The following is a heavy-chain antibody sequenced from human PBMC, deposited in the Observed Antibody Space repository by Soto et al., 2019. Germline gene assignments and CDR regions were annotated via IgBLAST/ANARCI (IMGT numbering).Heavy chain of an antibody. V-gene: IGHV3-23*01. CDR3: VSWVSAHFDY. J-gene: IGHJ4*01. Sequence: GGSLRLSCAASGFTFDSPYSHGMSWVRQSPGKGPEWVSTISSNGANTHHAASVKGRFTISKDASRNTVHLHMNSLRAEDTATYFCVSWVSAHFDYWGHGTTVTVSS. CDR2: ISSNGANT. CDR1: GFTFDSPYSHG. D-gene: IGHD2-8*01.